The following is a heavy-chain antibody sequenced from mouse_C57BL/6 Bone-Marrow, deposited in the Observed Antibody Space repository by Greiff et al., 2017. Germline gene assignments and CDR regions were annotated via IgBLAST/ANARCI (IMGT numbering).Heavy chain of an antibody. Sequence: DVQLQESVAELVRPGASVKLSCTASGFNIKNTYMHWVKQRPEQGLEWIGRIDPANGNTKYAPKFQGKATITADTSSNTAYLQLSSLTSEDTAIXYCASDGYYVLGYIDVWGTGTTVTVSS. J-gene: IGHJ1*03. CDR1: GFNIKNTY. D-gene: IGHD2-3*01. CDR2: IDPANGNT. CDR3: ASDGYYVLGYIDV. V-gene: IGHV14-3*01.